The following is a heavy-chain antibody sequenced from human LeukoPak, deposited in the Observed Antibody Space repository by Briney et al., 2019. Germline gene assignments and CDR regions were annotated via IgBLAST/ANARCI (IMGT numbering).Heavy chain of an antibody. D-gene: IGHD4-17*01. Sequence: GGSLRLSCAASGFTFSSYSMNWVRQAPGKGLEWVSFISGSSSYIYYADSVKGRFTISRDNAKNSLYLQMNSLRAEDTAVYYCARAPMTTEDYWGQGTLVTVSS. CDR3: ARAPMTTEDY. CDR2: ISGSSSYI. CDR1: GFTFSSYS. J-gene: IGHJ4*02. V-gene: IGHV3-21*04.